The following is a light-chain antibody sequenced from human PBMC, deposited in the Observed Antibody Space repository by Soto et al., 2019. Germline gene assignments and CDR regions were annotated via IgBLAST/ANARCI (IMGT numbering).Light chain of an antibody. CDR1: LSVSAW. V-gene: IGKV1-5*03. CDR3: QQYNSYLWT. Sequence: DIQLTQSPSALSASVGDRVTITCRASLSVSAWLAWYQVKPGKAPKLLIYKASSLESGVPSRFSGSGSGTEFTLTISSLQPDDFATYYCQQYNSYLWTFGQGTKVDIK. CDR2: KAS. J-gene: IGKJ1*01.